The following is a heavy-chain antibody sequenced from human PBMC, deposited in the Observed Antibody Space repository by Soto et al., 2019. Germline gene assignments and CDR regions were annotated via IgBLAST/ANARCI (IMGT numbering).Heavy chain of an antibody. CDR1: GDSVSSNSAA. V-gene: IGHV6-1*01. CDR2: TYYRSKWYN. D-gene: IGHD3-16*02. CDR3: AREPLMITFGGVIVYDYYFDY. J-gene: IGHJ4*02. Sequence: SPTLSLTCAISGDSVSSNSAAWNWIRQSPSRGLEWLGRTYYRSKWYNDYAVSVKSRITINPDTSKNQFSLQLNSVTPEDTAVYYCAREPLMITFGGVIVYDYYFDYWGQGTLVTVSS.